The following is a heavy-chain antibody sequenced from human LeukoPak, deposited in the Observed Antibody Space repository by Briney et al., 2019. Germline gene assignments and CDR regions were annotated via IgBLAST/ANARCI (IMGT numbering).Heavy chain of an antibody. J-gene: IGHJ5*02. CDR2: IYTSGST. D-gene: IGHD3-10*01. CDR1: GGSISSYY. Sequence: PSETLSLTCTVSGGSISSYYWSWIRQPAGKGLEWIGRIYTSGSTNYNPSLKSRVTMSVDTSKNQFSLKLSSVTAADTAVYYCARHRHYGSGSYYTAGWFDPWGQGTLVTVSS. CDR3: ARHRHYGSGSYYTAGWFDP. V-gene: IGHV4-4*07.